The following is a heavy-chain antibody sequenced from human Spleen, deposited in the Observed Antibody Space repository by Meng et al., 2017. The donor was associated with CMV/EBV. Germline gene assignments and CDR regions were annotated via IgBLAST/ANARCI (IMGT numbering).Heavy chain of an antibody. Sequence: SETLSLTCTVSGGSISSYYWSWIRQPPGKGLEWIGYIYYSGSTNYNPSLKSRVTISVDTSKNQLSLKLSSVTAADTAVYYCARGVRTVTTFKDYYYGMDVWGQGTTVTVSS. D-gene: IGHD4-11*01. CDR3: ARGVRTVTTFKDYYYGMDV. CDR2: IYYSGST. J-gene: IGHJ6*02. V-gene: IGHV4-59*12. CDR1: GGSISSYY.